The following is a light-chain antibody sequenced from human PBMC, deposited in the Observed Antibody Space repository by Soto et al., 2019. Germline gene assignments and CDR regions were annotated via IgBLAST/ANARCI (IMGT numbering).Light chain of an antibody. CDR1: SSDVGGYNY. CDR3: SSYTRSSTYYV. V-gene: IGLV2-14*01. CDR2: EVS. J-gene: IGLJ1*01. Sequence: QSALTQPASVSGSPGQSITISCTGTSSDVGGYNYVSWYQQHPGKAPKLMIYEVSNRPSGVSNRFSGSKSGNTASLTISGLQAEDEADYYCSSYTRSSTYYVLGTGTKVTVL.